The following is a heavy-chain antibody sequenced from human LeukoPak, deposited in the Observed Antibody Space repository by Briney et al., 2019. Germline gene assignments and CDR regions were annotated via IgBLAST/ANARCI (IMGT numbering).Heavy chain of an antibody. Sequence: ASVKVSCKASGYTFSGYYMHWVRQAPGQGLEWMGWINPNSGGTNYAQKFQGRVTMTRDTSISTAYMELSRLRFDDTAVYYCAREIGPRQLHLWGSAFDYWGQGTLVTVSS. CDR1: GYTFSGYY. D-gene: IGHD5-18*01. CDR3: AREIGPRQLHLWGSAFDY. J-gene: IGHJ4*02. CDR2: INPNSGGT. V-gene: IGHV1-2*02.